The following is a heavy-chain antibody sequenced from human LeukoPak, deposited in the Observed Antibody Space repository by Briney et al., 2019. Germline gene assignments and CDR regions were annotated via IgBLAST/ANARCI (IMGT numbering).Heavy chain of an antibody. J-gene: IGHJ4*02. CDR1: GYTFSGYD. Sequence: GASVKVSCKASGYTFSGYDINWVRQATGQRLEWMGWMNPNSANTGYAQKFQGRVTITRNTSISTAYMELSSLRSKDTAVYYCARRSDWATFDYWGQGTLVTVSS. D-gene: IGHD6-19*01. CDR3: ARRSDWATFDY. V-gene: IGHV1-8*03. CDR2: MNPNSANT.